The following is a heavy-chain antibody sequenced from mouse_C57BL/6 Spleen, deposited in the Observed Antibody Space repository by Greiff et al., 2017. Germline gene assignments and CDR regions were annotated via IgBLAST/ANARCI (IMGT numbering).Heavy chain of an antibody. V-gene: IGHV5-6*01. CDR3: ARVLYDGYYIDY. CDR2: ISSGGSYT. CDR1: GFTFSSYG. D-gene: IGHD2-3*01. J-gene: IGHJ2*01. Sequence: EVKLVESGGDLVKPGGSLKLSCAASGFTFSSYGMSWVRQTPDKRLEWVATISSGGSYTYYPDGVKGRFTISRDNAKTTLYLQMSSLKSDDTAMYYCARVLYDGYYIDYWGQGTTLTVSS.